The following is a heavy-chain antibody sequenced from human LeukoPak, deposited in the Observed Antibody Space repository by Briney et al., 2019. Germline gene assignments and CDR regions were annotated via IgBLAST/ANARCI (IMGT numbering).Heavy chain of an antibody. V-gene: IGHV7-4-1*02. CDR2: INTNTGNP. J-gene: IGHJ4*02. CDR1: GYTFSNYG. CDR3: ARVSTVTTRDYYFDY. D-gene: IGHD4-17*01. Sequence: ASVKVSCKASGYTFSNYGITWVRQAPGQGLEWMGWINTNTGNPTYAQGFTGRFVFSLDTSVSTAYLQISSLKAEDTAVYYCARVSTVTTRDYYFDYWGQGTLVTVSS.